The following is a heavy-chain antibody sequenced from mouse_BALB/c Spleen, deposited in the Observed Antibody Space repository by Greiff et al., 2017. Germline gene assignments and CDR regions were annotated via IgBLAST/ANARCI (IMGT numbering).Heavy chain of an antibody. J-gene: IGHJ4*01. CDR1: GFTFSSYA. V-gene: IGHV5-9-4*01. CDR3: ARTMTAASMDY. D-gene: IGHD2-4*01. CDR2: ISSGGSYT. Sequence: EVHLVESGGGLVKPGGSLKLSCAASGFTFSSYAMSWVRQSPEKRLEWVAEISSGGSYTYYPDTVTGRFTISRDNAKNTLYLEMSSLRSEDTAMYYCARTMTAASMDYWGQGTSVTVSS.